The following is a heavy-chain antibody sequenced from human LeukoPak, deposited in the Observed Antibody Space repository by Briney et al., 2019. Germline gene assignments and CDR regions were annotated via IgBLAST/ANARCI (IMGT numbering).Heavy chain of an antibody. D-gene: IGHD3-10*01. CDR3: AREAYGSGSYHFDY. CDR2: INTNTGNP. J-gene: IGHJ4*02. V-gene: IGHV7-4-1*02. Sequence: ASVKVSCKASGYTFTSYAMNWVRQAPGQGLEWMGWINTNTGNPMYAQGFTGRFVFSLDTSVSTAYLQISSLEAEDTAIYYCAREAYGSGSYHFDYWSQGTLVTASS. CDR1: GYTFTSYA.